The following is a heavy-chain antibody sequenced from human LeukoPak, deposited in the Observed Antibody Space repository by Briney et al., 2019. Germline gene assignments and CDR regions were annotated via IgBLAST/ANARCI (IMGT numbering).Heavy chain of an antibody. CDR2: MNPNSGNT. CDR1: GYTFTSYD. J-gene: IGHJ6*02. Sequence: ASVKVSCKASGYTFTSYDSNWVRQATGQGLEWMGGMNPNSGNTGYAQKFQGRVTMTRNTSISTAYMELSSLRSEDTAVYYCATPTQLYYYSGMDVWGQGTTVTVSS. CDR3: ATPTQLYYYSGMDV. V-gene: IGHV1-8*01. D-gene: IGHD1-1*01.